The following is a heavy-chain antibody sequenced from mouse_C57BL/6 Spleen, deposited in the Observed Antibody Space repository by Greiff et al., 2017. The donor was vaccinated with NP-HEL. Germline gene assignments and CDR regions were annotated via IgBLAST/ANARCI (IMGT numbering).Heavy chain of an antibody. CDR3: ARGDYSTLDY. J-gene: IGHJ2*01. CDR1: GYTFTDYY. D-gene: IGHD2-5*01. V-gene: IGHV1-19*01. CDR2: INPYNGGT. Sequence: EVQLQQSGPVLVKPGASVKMSCKASGYTFTDYYMNWVKQSHGKSLEWIGVINPYNGGTSYNQKFKGKATLTVDKSSSTAYMELNSLTSEDSAVYYCARGDYSTLDYWGQGTTLTVSS.